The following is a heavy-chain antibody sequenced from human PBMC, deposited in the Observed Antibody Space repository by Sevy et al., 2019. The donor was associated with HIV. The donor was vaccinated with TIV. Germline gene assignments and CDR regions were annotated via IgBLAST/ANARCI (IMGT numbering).Heavy chain of an antibody. D-gene: IGHD3-16*01. J-gene: IGHJ6*02. CDR3: ARVGAGDYYYYGMDV. CDR2: INPNSGGT. V-gene: IGHV1-2*02. Sequence: ASVKVSCKASGYTFTGYYMHWVRQAPGQGLEWMGWINPNSGGTNYAQKFQGRVTMTRETSISTAYMELSRLRSDETAGYYWARVGAGDYYYYGMDVWGQGTTVTVSS. CDR1: GYTFTGYY.